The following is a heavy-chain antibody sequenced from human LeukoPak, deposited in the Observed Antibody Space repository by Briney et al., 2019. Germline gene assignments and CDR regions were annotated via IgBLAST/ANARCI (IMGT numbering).Heavy chain of an antibody. CDR3: ARVEDGYCSGGSCYSGYFQH. Sequence: SGTLSLTCTVSGGSISSYYWSWIRQPPGKGLEWIGYIYYSGSTNYNPSLKSRVTISVDTSKNQFSLKLSSVTAADTAVYYCARVEDGYCSGGSCYSGYFQHWGQGTLVTVSS. J-gene: IGHJ1*01. V-gene: IGHV4-59*01. CDR2: IYYSGST. D-gene: IGHD2-15*01. CDR1: GGSISSYY.